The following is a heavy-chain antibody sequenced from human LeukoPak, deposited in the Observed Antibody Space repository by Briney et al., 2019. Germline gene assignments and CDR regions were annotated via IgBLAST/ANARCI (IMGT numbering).Heavy chain of an antibody. V-gene: IGHV4-39*01. Sequence: SETLSLTSTVSDGCISGSSYYWGWIRQPPGKGLEWIGSIYYSGSTYYNPSLKSRVTISVDTSKNQFSLKLSSVTAADRAVYYCARHGPIDDYVWGSYRSPPEYFQHWGQGTLVTVSS. CDR1: DGCISGSSYY. CDR2: IYYSGST. CDR3: ARHGPIDDYVWGSYRSPPEYFQH. J-gene: IGHJ1*01. D-gene: IGHD3-16*02.